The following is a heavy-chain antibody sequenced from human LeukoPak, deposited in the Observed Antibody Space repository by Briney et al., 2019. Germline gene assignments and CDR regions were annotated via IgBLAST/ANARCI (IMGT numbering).Heavy chain of an antibody. CDR1: GGSISSYY. CDR2: IYTSGST. D-gene: IGHD3-3*01. Sequence: SETLSLTCTVSGGSISSYYWSWIRQPAGKGLEWIGRIYTSGSTNYNPSLKSRVTMSVDTSKNQFSLKLSSVTAADTAVYYCARGPGRITIFGVVYRFDPWGQGTLVTVSS. V-gene: IGHV4-4*07. J-gene: IGHJ5*02. CDR3: ARGPGRITIFGVVYRFDP.